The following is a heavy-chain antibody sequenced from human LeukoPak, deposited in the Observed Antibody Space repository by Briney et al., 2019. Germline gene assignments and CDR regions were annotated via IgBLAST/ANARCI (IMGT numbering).Heavy chain of an antibody. CDR3: ALNPESAYSTTHDY. CDR1: GFTFSSYA. Sequence: PGRSLRLSCAASGFTFSSYAMHWVRQAPGKGLEWVAVISYDGSNKYYADSVKGRFTISRDNSKNTLYLQMNSLRAEDTAVYYCALNPESAYSTTHDYWGQGTLVTVSS. V-gene: IGHV3-30*04. D-gene: IGHD3-16*01. CDR2: ISYDGSNK. J-gene: IGHJ4*02.